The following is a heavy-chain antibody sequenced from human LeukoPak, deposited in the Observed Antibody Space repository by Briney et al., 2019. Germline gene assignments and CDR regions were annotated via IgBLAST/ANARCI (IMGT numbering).Heavy chain of an antibody. D-gene: IGHD3-10*01. CDR1: GGSISSYY. CDR3: AREGDGSGSYYPPHFDY. CDR2: IYYSGST. V-gene: IGHV4-59*01. Sequence: PSETLSLTCTASGGSISSYYWSWIRQPPGKGLEWIGYIYYSGSTNYNPSLKSRVTISVDTSKNQFSLKLSSVTAADTAVYYCAREGDGSGSYYPPHFDYWGQGTLVTVSS. J-gene: IGHJ4*02.